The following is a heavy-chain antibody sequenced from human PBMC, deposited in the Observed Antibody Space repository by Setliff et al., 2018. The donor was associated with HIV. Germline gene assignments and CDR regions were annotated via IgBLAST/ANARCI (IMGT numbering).Heavy chain of an antibody. J-gene: IGHJ4*02. D-gene: IGHD1-26*01. CDR3: AREEVSDGSYYKFDY. CDR1: GYSFSDYG. Sequence: ASVKVSCKTSGYSFSDYGVSWVRQAPGQGLEWMGWISRNNGNTNYAQKLQGRVTMTTDTSTSTAYMELRSLRSDDTAVYYCAREEVSDGSYYKFDYWGQGTLVTVSS. V-gene: IGHV1-18*01. CDR2: ISRNNGNT.